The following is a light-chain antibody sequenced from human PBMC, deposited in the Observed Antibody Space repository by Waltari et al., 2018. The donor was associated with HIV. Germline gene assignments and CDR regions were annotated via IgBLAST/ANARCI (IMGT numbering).Light chain of an antibody. CDR2: DVT. CDR1: SSAVVEFES. V-gene: IGLV2-14*03. Sequence: QSALTQPASVSGSPGPSITIPCTATSSAVVEFESVSWYQHHPGKAPRLLIYDVTKRPSGVSSRFSGSKSGSTASLTISGLQSEDEADFYCCADISGSALVFGGGTKVTVL. CDR3: CADISGSALV. J-gene: IGLJ3*02.